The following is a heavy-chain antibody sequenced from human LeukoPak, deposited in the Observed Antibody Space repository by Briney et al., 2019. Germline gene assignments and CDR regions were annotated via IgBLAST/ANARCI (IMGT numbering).Heavy chain of an antibody. D-gene: IGHD3-10*01. J-gene: IGHJ6*02. Sequence: GASVKVSCKASGYTFTSYDINWVRQATGQGLEWMGWMNPNSGDTAYAQKFQDRVTMTRNTSTSAAYMDLSSLSSDDTAVYYCARFRIHYGSGRPSGLDVWGQGTTVTVSS. CDR3: ARFRIHYGSGRPSGLDV. V-gene: IGHV1-8*01. CDR2: MNPNSGDT. CDR1: GYTFTSYD.